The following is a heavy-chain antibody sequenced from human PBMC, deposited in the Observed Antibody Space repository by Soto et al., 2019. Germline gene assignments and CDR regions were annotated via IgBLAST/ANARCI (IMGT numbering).Heavy chain of an antibody. Sequence: QLQLQESGPGLVKPSETLSLTCTVSGGSISSSSYYWGWIRQPPGKGLEWIGSIYYSGSTYYNPSLKSRVTISVDTSKNQFSLKLSSVTAADTAVYYCARNPTRAFWFDPWGQGTLVTVSS. V-gene: IGHV4-39*01. J-gene: IGHJ5*02. CDR3: ARNPTRAFWFDP. CDR2: IYYSGST. CDR1: GGSISSSSYY.